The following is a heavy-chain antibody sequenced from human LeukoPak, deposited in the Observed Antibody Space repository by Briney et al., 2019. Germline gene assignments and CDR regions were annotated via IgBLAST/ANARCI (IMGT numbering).Heavy chain of an antibody. Sequence: ASVKVSCKASGGTFSSYAISWVRQAPGQGLEWMGGIIPIFGTANYAQKFQGRVTITADESTSTAYMELSSLRSEDTAVYYCAREDRRFGELPDYWGQGTLVAASS. J-gene: IGHJ4*02. CDR1: GGTFSSYA. CDR2: IIPIFGTA. D-gene: IGHD3-10*01. V-gene: IGHV1-69*13. CDR3: AREDRRFGELPDY.